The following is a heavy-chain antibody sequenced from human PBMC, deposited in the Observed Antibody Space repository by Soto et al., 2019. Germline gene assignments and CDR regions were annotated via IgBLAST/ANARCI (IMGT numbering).Heavy chain of an antibody. CDR3: AHRPGTPPAAGPFAY. V-gene: IGHV2-5*01. CDR2: IYWNDDK. Sequence: QITLKESGPTLVKPTQTLTLTCTFSGFSLTTSGVGVGWIRQPPGKALEWLALIYWNDDKRYSPSLKSRLTTPKNPSKNQVALTMTNRDPLDTATYYCAHRPGTPPAAGPFAYWAREPCSPSPQ. J-gene: IGHJ4*02. D-gene: IGHD1-1*01. CDR1: GFSLTTSGVG.